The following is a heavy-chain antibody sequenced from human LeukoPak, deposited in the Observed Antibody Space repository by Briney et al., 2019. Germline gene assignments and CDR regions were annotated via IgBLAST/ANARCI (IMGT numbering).Heavy chain of an antibody. V-gene: IGHV3-9*01. CDR2: ISWNSGSI. CDR3: ATDSPETAAFDY. D-gene: IGHD1-1*01. J-gene: IGHJ4*02. Sequence: GGSLRLSCAAPGFTFDDYAMHWVRQAPGKGLEWVSGISWNSGSIGYADSVKGRFTISRDNAKNSLYLQMDSLRAEDTAVYYCATDSPETAAFDYWGQGTLVTVSS. CDR1: GFTFDDYA.